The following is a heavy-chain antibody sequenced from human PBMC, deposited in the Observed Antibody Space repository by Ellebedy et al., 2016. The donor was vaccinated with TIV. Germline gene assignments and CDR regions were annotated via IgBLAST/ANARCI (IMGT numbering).Heavy chain of an antibody. CDR1: GFTFSSYW. CDR3: ARAKAGTGSSDF. V-gene: IGHV3-74*01. J-gene: IGHJ4*02. Sequence: GESLKISCVASGFTFSSYWMHWVRQVPGKGLVWVSRIKGDGSRTSYAVSVKGRFTISRDNAKNMLYLQMNSLTADDTALYFCARAKAGTGSSDFWGQGTLDTVSS. D-gene: IGHD3-10*01. CDR2: IKGDGSRT.